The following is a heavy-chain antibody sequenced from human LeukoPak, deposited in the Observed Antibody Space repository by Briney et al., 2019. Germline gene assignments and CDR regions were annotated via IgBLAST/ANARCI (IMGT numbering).Heavy chain of an antibody. CDR2: IYYSGST. J-gene: IGHJ4*02. CDR1: GGSFSSSGYC. CDR3: ARGTRTYYDFWSGFHDY. Sequence: SETLSLTCTVSGGSFSSSGYCWSWIRQHPGRGLEWIGYIYYSGSTYYSPSLKSRVTISVDTSKNQFSLKLSSVTAADTAVYYCARGTRTYYDFWSGFHDYWGQGTLVTVSS. D-gene: IGHD3-3*01. V-gene: IGHV4-31*03.